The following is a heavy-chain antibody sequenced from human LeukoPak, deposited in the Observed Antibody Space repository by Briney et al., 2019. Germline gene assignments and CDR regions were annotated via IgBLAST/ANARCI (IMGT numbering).Heavy chain of an antibody. CDR3: ARDRRRYSSSTSCSLFDY. CDR1: GFTFNSYA. V-gene: IGHV3-30-3*01. J-gene: IGHJ4*02. CDR2: ISYDGSNK. D-gene: IGHD2-2*01. Sequence: PGGSLRLSCAASGFTFNSYAMHWVRQAPGKGLEWVAVISYDGSNKYYADSVKGRFTISRDNSKNTLYLQMNSLRAEDTAVYYCARDRRRYSSSTSCSLFDYWGQGTLVTVSS.